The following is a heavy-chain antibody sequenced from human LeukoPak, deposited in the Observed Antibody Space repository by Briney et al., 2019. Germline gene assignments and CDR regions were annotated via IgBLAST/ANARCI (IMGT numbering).Heavy chain of an antibody. Sequence: ASVKVSCKASGYTFTGYYMHWVRQAPGKGLEWMGGFDPEDGETIYAQKFQGRVTMTEDTSTDTAYMELSSLRSGDTAVYYCAYGSDFDYWGQGTLVTVSS. D-gene: IGHD3-10*01. CDR2: FDPEDGET. CDR3: AYGSDFDY. V-gene: IGHV1-24*01. J-gene: IGHJ4*02. CDR1: GYTFTGYY.